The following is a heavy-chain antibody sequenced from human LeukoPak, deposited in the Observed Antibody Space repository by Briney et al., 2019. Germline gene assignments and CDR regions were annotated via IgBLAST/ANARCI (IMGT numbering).Heavy chain of an antibody. J-gene: IGHJ6*03. CDR3: ARSFSSVDSSGWYGILGYYYYYMDV. CDR2: IRYDGSNK. CDR1: AFTFSSYG. V-gene: IGHV3-30*02. Sequence: GGSLRLSCAASAFTFSSYGMHWVRQAPGKGLEWVAFIRYDGSNKYYADSVKGRFTISRDNSKNTLYLQMNSLRADDTAVYYCARSFSSVDSSGWYGILGYYYYYMDVWGKETTVTISS. D-gene: IGHD6-19*01.